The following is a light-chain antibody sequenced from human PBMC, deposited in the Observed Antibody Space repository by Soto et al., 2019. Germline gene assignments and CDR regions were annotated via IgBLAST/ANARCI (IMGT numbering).Light chain of an antibody. CDR1: QSVSSSY. CDR3: QQYGSSPIT. V-gene: IGKV3D-20*01. J-gene: IGKJ5*01. CDR2: DAS. Sequence: DIILTQSLATLSLSPGERATLSCGASQSVSSSYVAWYQHRPGLAPRLLIHDASSRATGIPDRFSGTKSGTDFTLTIRRLEPEDAAVYFCQQYGSSPITFGQ.